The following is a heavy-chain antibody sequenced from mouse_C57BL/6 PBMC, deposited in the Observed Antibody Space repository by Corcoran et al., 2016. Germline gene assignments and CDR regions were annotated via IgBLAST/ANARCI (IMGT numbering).Heavy chain of an antibody. CDR2: IKTYSGVP. J-gene: IGHJ4*01. CDR1: GYHFTNYG. Sequence: QIPLVQSGPELKKPGETVKISCKASGYHFTNYGMRWVKQAPGKGLKWMGWIKTYSGVPTNADDFKGRFAFSLETSASTAYLQINNLKNEDTATYFCARKITTVVADAMDYWGQGTSVTVSS. D-gene: IGHD1-1*01. CDR3: ARKITTVVADAMDY. V-gene: IGHV9-3*01.